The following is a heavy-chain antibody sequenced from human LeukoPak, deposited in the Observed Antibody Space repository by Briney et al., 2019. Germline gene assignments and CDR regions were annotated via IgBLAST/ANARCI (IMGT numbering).Heavy chain of an antibody. V-gene: IGHV4-39*01. CDR3: ARWSGSVTARNYYYYMDV. CDR1: GGSISSTSYY. D-gene: IGHD6-6*01. J-gene: IGHJ6*03. Sequence: SETLSLTCTVSGGSISSTSYYWGWIRQPPGKGLECIGSIYYSGNTYYNPSLKSRVTISVDTSKNQFSLKLSSVTAADTAVYYCARWSGSVTARNYYYYMDVWGEGTTVTVSS. CDR2: IYYSGNT.